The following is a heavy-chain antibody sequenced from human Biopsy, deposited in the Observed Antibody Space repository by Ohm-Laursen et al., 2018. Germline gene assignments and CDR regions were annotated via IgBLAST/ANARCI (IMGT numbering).Heavy chain of an antibody. CDR3: AHGSGSYYKWDF. J-gene: IGHJ4*02. CDR1: GGSINGGRYY. Sequence: TLSLTCSVSGGSINGGRYYWNWIRHHPGKGLEWIGYIFNSANTYYNPSLKNLITISGDTSKNQFSLKLNSVTAADTAIYYCAHGSGSYYKWDFWGRGILVTVSS. CDR2: IFNSANT. D-gene: IGHD3-10*01. V-gene: IGHV4-31*01.